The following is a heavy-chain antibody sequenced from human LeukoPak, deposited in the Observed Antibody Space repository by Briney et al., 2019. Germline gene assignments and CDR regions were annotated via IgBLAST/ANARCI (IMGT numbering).Heavy chain of an antibody. Sequence: ASVKVSCKASGYTFTGYYMHWVGQAPGQGLEWMGWINPNSGGTNYAQKFQGRVTMTRDTSISTAYMELSRLRSDDTAVYYCARDFEGYCSGGSCYKDGYYFDYWGQGTLVTVSS. D-gene: IGHD2-15*01. CDR2: INPNSGGT. CDR1: GYTFTGYY. J-gene: IGHJ4*02. CDR3: ARDFEGYCSGGSCYKDGYYFDY. V-gene: IGHV1-2*02.